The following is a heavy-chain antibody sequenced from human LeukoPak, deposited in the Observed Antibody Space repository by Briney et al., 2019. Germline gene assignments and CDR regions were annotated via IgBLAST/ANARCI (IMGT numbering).Heavy chain of an antibody. CDR3: VRDVVVPDELISFYYYYYMDV. Sequence: NPGGSLRLSCAASGFTFSDYYMSWIRQAPGKGLEWISYISGSGNTIYYADSVKGRFTISRDNAKNSLYLQMNSLRADDTAVYYCVRDVVVPDELISFYYYYYMDVWGKGTTVTVSS. D-gene: IGHD2-15*01. J-gene: IGHJ6*03. V-gene: IGHV3-11*04. CDR1: GFTFSDYY. CDR2: ISGSGNTI.